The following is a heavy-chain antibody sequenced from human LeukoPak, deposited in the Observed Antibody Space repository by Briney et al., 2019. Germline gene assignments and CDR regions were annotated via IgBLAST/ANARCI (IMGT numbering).Heavy chain of an antibody. Sequence: GGSLRLSCAASGFTFRSYGMHWVRQAPGKGLEWVAVISYDGSKKYYADSVKGRFTISRDNSKNTLYLQMNSLSAERTALYYCAKDLRYYDSSGYLDYWGQGTLVTVSS. V-gene: IGHV3-30*18. D-gene: IGHD3-22*01. J-gene: IGHJ4*02. CDR2: ISYDGSKK. CDR1: GFTFRSYG. CDR3: AKDLRYYDSSGYLDY.